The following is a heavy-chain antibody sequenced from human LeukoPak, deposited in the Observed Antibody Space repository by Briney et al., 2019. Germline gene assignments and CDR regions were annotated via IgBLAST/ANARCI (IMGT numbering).Heavy chain of an antibody. D-gene: IGHD1-26*01. J-gene: IGHJ4*02. V-gene: IGHV3-30*01. CDR1: GFTFSSYA. CDR3: ARDSSGSYYYFDY. CDR2: ISYDGSNK. Sequence: GGSLRLSCAASGFTFSSYAMHWVRQAPGEGLERVAVISYDGSNKYYADSVKGRFTISRDNSKNTLYLQMNSLRAEDTAVYYCARDSSGSYYYFDYWGQGTLVTVSS.